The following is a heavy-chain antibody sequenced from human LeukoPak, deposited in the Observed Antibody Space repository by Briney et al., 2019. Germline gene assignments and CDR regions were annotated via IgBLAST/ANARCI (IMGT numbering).Heavy chain of an antibody. D-gene: IGHD6-13*01. CDR1: GFTFSSSD. Sequence: PGGSLRLSCGACGFTFSSSDMHWVRQPTGKGLEWVSSISSSSSYIYYADSVKGRFTISRDNAKNSLYLQMNSLRAEDTAVYYCARAVSSSIGAFDYWGQGTLVTVSS. J-gene: IGHJ4*02. V-gene: IGHV3-21*01. CDR3: ARAVSSSIGAFDY. CDR2: ISSSSSYI.